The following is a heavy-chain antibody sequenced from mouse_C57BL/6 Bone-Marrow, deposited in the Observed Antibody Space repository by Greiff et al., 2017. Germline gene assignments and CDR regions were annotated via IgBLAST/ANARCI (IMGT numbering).Heavy chain of an antibody. CDR1: GYTFTSYG. CDR3: ARLHYYGSTHWYFDV. CDR2: IYPRCGNT. V-gene: IGHV1-81*01. J-gene: IGHJ1*03. Sequence: VQVVESGAELARPGASVKLSCKASGYTFTSYGISWVKQRTGQGLEWIGEIYPRCGNTYYNEKFKGKATLTADKSSSTAYMELRSLTSEDSAVXFCARLHYYGSTHWYFDVWGTGTTVTVSS. D-gene: IGHD1-1*01.